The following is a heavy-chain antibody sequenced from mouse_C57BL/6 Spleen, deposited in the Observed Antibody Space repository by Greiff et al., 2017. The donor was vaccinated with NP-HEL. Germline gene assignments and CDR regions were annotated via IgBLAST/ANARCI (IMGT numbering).Heavy chain of an antibody. CDR1: GYSITSGYY. J-gene: IGHJ1*03. CDR2: ISYDGSN. Sequence: EVKLMESGPGLVKPSQSLSLTCSVTGYSITSGYYWNWIRQFPGNKLEWMGYISYDGSNNYNPSLKNRISITRDTSKNQFFLKLNSVTTEDTATYYCARGPTVVADWYFDVWGTGTTVTVSS. V-gene: IGHV3-6*01. CDR3: ARGPTVVADWYFDV. D-gene: IGHD1-1*01.